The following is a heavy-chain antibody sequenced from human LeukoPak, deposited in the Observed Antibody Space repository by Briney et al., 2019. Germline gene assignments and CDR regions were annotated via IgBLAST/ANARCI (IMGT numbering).Heavy chain of an antibody. V-gene: IGHV3-64D*06. Sequence: GGSLRPSCSASGFTFSSYAMHWVRQAPGKGLEYVSVISSNGGSTYYADSVKGRFTISRDNSKNTLYLQMSSLRAEDTAVYYCVKPLNYYGSGSYYEPLWGQGTLVTVSS. CDR3: VKPLNYYGSGSYYEPL. D-gene: IGHD3-10*01. CDR2: ISSNGGST. J-gene: IGHJ4*02. CDR1: GFTFSSYA.